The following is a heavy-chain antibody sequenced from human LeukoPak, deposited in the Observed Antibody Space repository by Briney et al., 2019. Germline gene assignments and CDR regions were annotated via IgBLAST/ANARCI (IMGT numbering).Heavy chain of an antibody. Sequence: PGGSLRLSCAASGFNVSRHYMTWVRQAPGKGLEWVSVLYDGGPTYYADSVKGRFTISRDNSRNMVYLQMMNLRAEDTAIYYCARDGRFGELTHWGQGTLVTVS. CDR3: ARDGRFGELTH. CDR2: LYDGGPT. V-gene: IGHV3-53*01. CDR1: GFNVSRHY. J-gene: IGHJ4*02. D-gene: IGHD3-10*01.